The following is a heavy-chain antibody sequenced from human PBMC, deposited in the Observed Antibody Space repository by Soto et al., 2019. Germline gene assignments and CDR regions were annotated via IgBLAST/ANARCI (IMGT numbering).Heavy chain of an antibody. CDR3: AKVLYTGGSNVLDP. V-gene: IGHV3-23*01. CDR1: GFTLRNYD. J-gene: IGHJ5*02. Sequence: EVHLLESGGGLVQPGGSLRLSCAASGFTLRNYDMSWVRQAPGKGLEWVSGTSGSGETTYYGDSVRGRFTISRDNSKNTLYLQMNSLSAEDTAVYYCAKVLYTGGSNVLDPWGQGTLVTVSS. CDR2: TSGSGETT. D-gene: IGHD2-8*02.